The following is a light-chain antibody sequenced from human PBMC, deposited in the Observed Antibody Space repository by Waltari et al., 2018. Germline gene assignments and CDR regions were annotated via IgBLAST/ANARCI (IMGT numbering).Light chain of an antibody. CDR2: WAS. J-gene: IGKJ4*01. CDR1: ESVLYSSNNQHH. CDR3: QQYYSTPLT. V-gene: IGKV4-1*01. Sequence: DIVMTQSPESLAVSLGERATINCKSSESVLYSSNNQHHLAWYQQKPGQPPKLLLYWASTRKSGGSDGVSGSGSETDFTLTVTSLQAEDVAVYYCQQYYSTPLTFGGGTKVEIK.